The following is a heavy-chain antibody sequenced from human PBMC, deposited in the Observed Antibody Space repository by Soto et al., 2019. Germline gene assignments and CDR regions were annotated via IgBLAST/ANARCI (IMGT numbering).Heavy chain of an antibody. J-gene: IGHJ5*02. CDR2: MNPNSGNT. CDR1: GYTFTSYD. V-gene: IGHV1-8*01. Sequence: ASVKVSCKASGYTFTSYDINWVRQATGQGLEWMGWMNPNSGNTGYAQKFQGRVTMTRNTSISTAYMELSSLRSEDTAVYYCARAGDVLMVYGMNWFDPWGQGTLVTVSS. CDR3: ARAGDVLMVYGMNWFDP. D-gene: IGHD2-8*01.